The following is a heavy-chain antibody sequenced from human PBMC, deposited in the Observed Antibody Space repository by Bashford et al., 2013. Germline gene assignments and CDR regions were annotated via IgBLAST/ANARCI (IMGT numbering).Heavy chain of an antibody. CDR2: IVVGSGNT. Sequence: SVKVSCKASGFTFTSSAMQWVRQARGQRLEWIGWIVVGSGNTNYAQKFQERVTITRDTSKNQFSLKLSSVTAADTAVYYCARDVDNWNEGANWFDPWGQGTLVTVSS. V-gene: IGHV1-58*02. CDR1: GFTFTSSA. J-gene: IGHJ5*02. D-gene: IGHD1-1*01. CDR3: ARDVDNWNEGANWFDP.